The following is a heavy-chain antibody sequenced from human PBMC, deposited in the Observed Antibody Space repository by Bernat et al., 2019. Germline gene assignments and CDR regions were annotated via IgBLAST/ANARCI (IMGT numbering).Heavy chain of an antibody. D-gene: IGHD2-15*01. J-gene: IGHJ4*02. V-gene: IGHV3-53*05. CDR3: ARALGYCSGGSC. CDR2: IYSGGST. CDR1: GFTVSSNY. Sequence: EVQLVETGGGLIQPGGSLRLSCAASGFTVSSNYMSWVRQAPWKGLEWVSVIYSGGSTYYADSVKGRFTISRDNSKNTLYLQMNSLRAEDTAVYYCARALGYCSGGSCWGQGTLVTVSS.